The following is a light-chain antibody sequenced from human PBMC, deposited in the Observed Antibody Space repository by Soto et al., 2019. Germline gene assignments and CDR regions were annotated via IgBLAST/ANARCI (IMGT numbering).Light chain of an antibody. V-gene: IGKV1-5*01. CDR1: QSISSW. CDR3: QQYNSYSPS. CDR2: DAS. Sequence: DIQMTQSPSSLSASVGDRVTITCRASQSISSWLAWYQQKQGKAPKLLIYDASSLESGVPSRFSGSGSGTESPLTISSLQPDDFATYYCQQYNSYSPSVGPGTKVDIK. J-gene: IGKJ3*01.